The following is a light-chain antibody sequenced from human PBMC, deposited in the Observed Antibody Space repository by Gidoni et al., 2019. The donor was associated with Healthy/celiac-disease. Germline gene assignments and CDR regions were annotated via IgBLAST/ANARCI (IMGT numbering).Light chain of an antibody. J-gene: IGKJ1*01. CDR1: QGIRNN. CDR2: AAS. CDR3: QKYNSAPRT. Sequence: DIQMTQSPSSLSASVGDRVTITCRASQGIRNNLAWYQQKPGQVPKLLIYAASTLQSGVPSRFSGSGSGTDFTLTISSLQPEDVATYYCQKYNSAPRTFGQGTKVEIK. V-gene: IGKV1-27*01.